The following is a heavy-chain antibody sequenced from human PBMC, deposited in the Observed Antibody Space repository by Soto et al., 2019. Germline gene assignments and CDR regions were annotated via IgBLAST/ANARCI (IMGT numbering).Heavy chain of an antibody. CDR3: TKGGAGVPGDVRQNWFDP. J-gene: IGHJ5*02. CDR1: GFTFSSYG. D-gene: IGHD2-2*01. V-gene: IGHV3-23*01. CDR2: ISGSSGSI. Sequence: EVQLLESGGGLVQPGGSLRLSCAASGFTFSSYGMSWVRQAPGKGLEWVSRISGSSGSIYYADSVKGRFTVSRENSKSTLYLQMNSLRAEDTAVYYCTKGGAGVPGDVRQNWFDPWGQGTLVTVSS.